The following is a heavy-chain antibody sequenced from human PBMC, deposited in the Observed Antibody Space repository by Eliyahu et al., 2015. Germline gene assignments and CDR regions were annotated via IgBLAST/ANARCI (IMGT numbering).Heavy chain of an antibody. D-gene: IGHD3-22*01. V-gene: IGHV3-30*18. CDR3: AKGPWSQGLLVVVTNDVFDV. CDR2: ISYDGSNK. Sequence: QVQLVESGGGVVQPGRSLRLSCAASGFXFXSXGIHXVRQAPGKGLEWVAVISYDGSNKYYADSVKGRFTISRDNSENTLYLQMNSLRAEDTAVYYCAKGPWSQGLLVVVTNDVFDVWGQGTMVTVSS. CDR1: GFXFXSXG. J-gene: IGHJ3*01.